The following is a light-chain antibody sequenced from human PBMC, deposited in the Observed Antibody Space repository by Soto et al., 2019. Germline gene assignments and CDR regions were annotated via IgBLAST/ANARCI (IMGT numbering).Light chain of an antibody. CDR2: AAS. CDR1: QSISSY. J-gene: IGKJ5*01. Sequence: DIQMTQSPSSLSASVGDRVTITCRASQSISSYVNWYQQKPGKAPKLLIYAASSLQSGVPSRFSGGGSGTDFTLTISSLQPEDFATDYCQQSYSTPWITFGQGTRLEIK. V-gene: IGKV1-39*01. CDR3: QQSYSTPWIT.